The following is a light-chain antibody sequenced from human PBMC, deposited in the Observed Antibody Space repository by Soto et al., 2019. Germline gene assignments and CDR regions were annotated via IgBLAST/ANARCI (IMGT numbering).Light chain of an antibody. CDR3: QQYNSYWT. V-gene: IGKV1-5*03. CDR1: QSISSW. J-gene: IGKJ1*01. Sequence: DIQMTQAPSTLSASVGDRVTITCRAIQSISSWLAWYQQKPGKAPKLLIYKASSLESGVPSRFSGSGSGTECTLTISSLQPDDFATYYCQQYNSYWTFGQGTKVELQ. CDR2: KAS.